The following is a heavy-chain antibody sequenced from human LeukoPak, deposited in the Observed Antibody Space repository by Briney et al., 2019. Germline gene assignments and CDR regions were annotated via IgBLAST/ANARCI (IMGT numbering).Heavy chain of an antibody. CDR3: ARVNYYDSSGPGRVDY. D-gene: IGHD3-22*01. J-gene: IGHJ4*02. V-gene: IGHV3-21*01. CDR1: GFTFGSYS. CDR2: ISSSSSYI. Sequence: GGSLRLSCAASGFTFGSYSMNWVRQAPGKGLEWVSSISSSSSYIYYADLVKGRFTISRDNAKNSLYLQMNSLRAEDTAVYYCARVNYYDSSGPGRVDYWGQGTLVTVSS.